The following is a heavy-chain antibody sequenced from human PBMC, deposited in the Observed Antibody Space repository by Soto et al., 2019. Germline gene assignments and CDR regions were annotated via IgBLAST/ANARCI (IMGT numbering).Heavy chain of an antibody. D-gene: IGHD2-8*02. CDR3: AREPLSGGVCYVHWLDP. Sequence: QVQLVQSGAEVKKPGASVRVSCRTSGYTFTSYAIHWVRQAPGQGLEWMAWSNIGNGNTKYSQKFQGRVTVSRDTSASTAYMELSSLRSEDTAVYYCAREPLSGGVCYVHWLDPWGQGTLVTVSS. CDR2: SNIGNGNT. CDR1: GYTFTSYA. V-gene: IGHV1-3*04. J-gene: IGHJ5*02.